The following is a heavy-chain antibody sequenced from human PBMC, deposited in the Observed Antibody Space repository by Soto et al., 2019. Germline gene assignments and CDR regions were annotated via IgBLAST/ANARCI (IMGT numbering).Heavy chain of an antibody. Sequence: QVQLVESGGGVVQPGRSLRLSCAASGFTFSSYGMHWVRQAPGKGLEWVAVIWYDGSNKYYADSVKGRFPISRDNSKNTLYLQMSSRRAEDTAVYYCARDRYYYGSGSYSGWFDPWGQGTLVTVSS. CDR1: GFTFSSYG. V-gene: IGHV3-33*01. CDR3: ARDRYYYGSGSYSGWFDP. CDR2: IWYDGSNK. D-gene: IGHD3-10*01. J-gene: IGHJ5*02.